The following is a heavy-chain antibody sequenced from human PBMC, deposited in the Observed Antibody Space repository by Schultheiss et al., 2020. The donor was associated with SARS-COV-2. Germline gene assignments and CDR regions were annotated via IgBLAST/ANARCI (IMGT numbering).Heavy chain of an antibody. CDR1: GGSFSGYY. CDR2: INHSGST. D-gene: IGHD2-8*01. J-gene: IGHJ6*02. CDR3: ARGRLSWHYYYGMDV. Sequence: GSLRLSCAVYGGSFSGYYWSWIRQPPGKGLEWIGEINHSGSTNYNPSLKSRVTISVDTSKNQFSLKLSSVTAADTAVYYCARGRLSWHYYYGMDVWGQGTTVTVSS. V-gene: IGHV4-34*01.